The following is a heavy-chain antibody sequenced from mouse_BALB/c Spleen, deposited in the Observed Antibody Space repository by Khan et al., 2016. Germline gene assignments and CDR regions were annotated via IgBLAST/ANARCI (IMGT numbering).Heavy chain of an antibody. CDR1: GFSLTSYG. D-gene: IGHD1-1*01. CDR2: IWSGGST. CDR3: ARIPYGSTYFDY. V-gene: IGHV2-2*02. Sequence: QIQLVQSGPGLVQPSQSLSITCTASGFSLTSYGVHWVRQSPGKGLEWLGVIWSGGSTDYNAAFISRLGISTDNSKNHVFFILISLQANDTAVYCCARIPYGSTYFDYWGQGTTLTVSS. J-gene: IGHJ2*01.